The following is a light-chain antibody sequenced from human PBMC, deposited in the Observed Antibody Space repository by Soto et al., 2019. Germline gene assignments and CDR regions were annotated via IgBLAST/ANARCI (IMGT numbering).Light chain of an antibody. V-gene: IGKV1-5*03. CDR2: KAS. J-gene: IGKJ2*01. Sequence: DIQMTQSPSTLSASVGDRVTITCRASQSINSWLAWYQQKPGKAPKLLIYKASSLERGVPSRLSGSGSGTEFTLTISSLQPDEFATYYCQQYNSYLYTFGQGTKLEIK. CDR1: QSINSW. CDR3: QQYNSYLYT.